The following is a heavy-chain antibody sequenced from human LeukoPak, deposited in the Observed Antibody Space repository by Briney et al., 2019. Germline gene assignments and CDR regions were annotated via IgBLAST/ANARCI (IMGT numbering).Heavy chain of an antibody. Sequence: ASVKVSCKASGYTFNSYYIHWVRQAPGQGLEWMGIINPSGGSTRYPQKFQDRVTMTRDTSTSTVYMELSSLKSDGTAIYYCARGVFGELEKLMFQHWGQGTLVTVSS. J-gene: IGHJ1*01. CDR1: GYTFNSYY. V-gene: IGHV1-46*02. CDR2: INPSGGST. D-gene: IGHD3-10*02. CDR3: ARGVFGELEKLMFQH.